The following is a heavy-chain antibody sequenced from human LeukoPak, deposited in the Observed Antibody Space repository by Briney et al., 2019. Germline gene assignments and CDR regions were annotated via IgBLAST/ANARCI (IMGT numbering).Heavy chain of an antibody. Sequence: PGGSLRLSCAASGFTFSDYYMSWIRQAPGKGLEWVSYISSSGSTIYYADSVKGRFTISRDNAKNALYLQLNSLGAEDTAVYYCARAIEVGTTGYCDYWGQGTLASVSS. CDR2: ISSSGSTI. CDR3: ARAIEVGTTGYCDY. CDR1: GFTFSDYY. D-gene: IGHD3-22*01. V-gene: IGHV3-11*04. J-gene: IGHJ4*02.